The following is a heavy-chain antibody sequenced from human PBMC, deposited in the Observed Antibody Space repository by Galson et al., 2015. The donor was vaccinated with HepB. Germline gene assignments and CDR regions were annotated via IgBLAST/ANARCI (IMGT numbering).Heavy chain of an antibody. Sequence: SLRLTCAASGFTLRNYAMNWVRQVPGKGLEYVSLIGNGGGVTYYAESAKGRFSISRDDSQNTLYLQMSSLRADDTAVYYCVKSFGDYWGGLDVWGQGTTVTVSS. J-gene: IGHJ6*02. CDR3: VKSFGDYWGGLDV. D-gene: IGHD2-21*01. CDR2: IGNGGGVT. CDR1: GFTLRNYA. V-gene: IGHV3-64D*06.